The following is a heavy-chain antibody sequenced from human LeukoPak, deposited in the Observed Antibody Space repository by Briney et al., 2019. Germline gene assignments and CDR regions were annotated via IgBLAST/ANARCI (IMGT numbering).Heavy chain of an antibody. V-gene: IGHV3-7*01. CDR3: TFLVREPQH. Sequence: GGSLRLSCAVSGFTFSQYYMGWVRQAPGKGLEWVAIIESDGSDRKYVDSVKGRFTISRDNAKNSLYLQMSSLTAEDTAIYFCTFLVREPQHWGRGTLVTVSS. CDR2: IESDGSDR. CDR1: GFTFSQYY. D-gene: IGHD3-10*01. J-gene: IGHJ1*01.